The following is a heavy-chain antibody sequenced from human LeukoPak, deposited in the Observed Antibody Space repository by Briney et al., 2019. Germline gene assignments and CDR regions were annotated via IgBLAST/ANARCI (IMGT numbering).Heavy chain of an antibody. CDR1: GFTFSSYA. D-gene: IGHD1-14*01. J-gene: IGHJ6*02. CDR2: ISGSGGST. CDR3: AKDLGTRSVYYYGMDV. Sequence: GGSLRLSCAASGFTFSSYAMSWVRQAPGKGLEWVSAISGSGGSTYYADSVKGRFTISRDNSKNTLYLQMNSLRAEDTAVYYCAKDLGTRSVYYYGMDVWGQGTLVTVSS. V-gene: IGHV3-23*01.